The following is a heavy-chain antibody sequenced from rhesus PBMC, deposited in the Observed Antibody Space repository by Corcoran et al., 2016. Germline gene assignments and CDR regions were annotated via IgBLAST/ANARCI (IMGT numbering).Heavy chain of an antibody. CDR2: ISPYNGNK. V-gene: IGHV1-1*01. Sequence: QVQLVQSGAEIKQPGASVKLSCKASGYIFTSYDMHWGRPAPGQGLEWIGVISPYNGNKGYAQNFQGRVTITTDTSTRTGYMELSSLRSEDTAVYYCARAQGIEIDYWGQGVLVTVSS. CDR3: ARAQGIEIDY. CDR1: GYIFTSYD. D-gene: IGHD5-42*01. J-gene: IGHJ4*01.